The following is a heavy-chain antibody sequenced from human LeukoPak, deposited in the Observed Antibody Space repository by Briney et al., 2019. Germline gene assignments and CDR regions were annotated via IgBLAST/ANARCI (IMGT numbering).Heavy chain of an antibody. CDR2: INPSGGST. CDR1: GYTFTSYY. CDR3: ARTSGWYFGIDAFDI. Sequence: GASVKVSCKVSGYTFTSYYMHWVRQAPGQGLEWMGIINPSGGSTSYAQKFQGRVTMTRDTSTSTVYMELSSLRSEDTAVYYCARTSGWYFGIDAFDIWGQGTMVTVSS. V-gene: IGHV1-46*01. D-gene: IGHD6-19*01. J-gene: IGHJ3*02.